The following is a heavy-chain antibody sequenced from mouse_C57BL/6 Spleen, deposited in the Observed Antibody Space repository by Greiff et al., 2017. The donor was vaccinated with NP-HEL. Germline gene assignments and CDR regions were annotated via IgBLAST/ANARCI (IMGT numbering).Heavy chain of an antibody. CDR3: ARLAYYFDY. CDR2: IYPGDGDT. J-gene: IGHJ2*01. CDR1: GYAFSSSW. V-gene: IGHV1-82*01. Sequence: QVQLQQSGPELVKPGASVKISCKASGYAFSSSWMNWVKQRPGKGLEWIGRIYPGDGDTNYNGKFKGKATLTADNSSSTAYMQLSSLTSEDSAVYFCARLAYYFDYWGQGTTLTVSS.